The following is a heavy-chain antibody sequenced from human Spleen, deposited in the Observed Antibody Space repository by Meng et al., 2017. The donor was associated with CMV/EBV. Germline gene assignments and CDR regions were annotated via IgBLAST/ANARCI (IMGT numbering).Heavy chain of an antibody. CDR3: AKLATADYFDT. CDR1: GFTFSSYS. D-gene: IGHD1-26*01. CDR2: ISGSGGST. J-gene: IGHJ4*02. Sequence: GESLKISCAASGFTFSSYSMNWVRQAPGKGLEWVSAISGSGGSTYYADSVKGRFTISRDNSKNTLYLQMNSLRAEDTAVYYCAKLATADYFDTWGQGTLVTVSS. V-gene: IGHV3-23*01.